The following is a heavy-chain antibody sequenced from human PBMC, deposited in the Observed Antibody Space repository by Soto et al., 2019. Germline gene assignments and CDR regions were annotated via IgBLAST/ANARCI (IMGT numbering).Heavy chain of an antibody. CDR1: GFTFSSYG. V-gene: IGHV3-30*18. Sequence: PGGSLRLSCAASGFTFSSYGMHWVRQAPGKGLEWVAVISYDGSNKYYADSVKGRFTIFRDNSENTLYLQMNSLRAEDTAVYYCAKDRKPPMGYYYGMDVWGQGTTVTVSS. CDR3: AKDRKPPMGYYYGMDV. J-gene: IGHJ6*02. CDR2: ISYDGSNK.